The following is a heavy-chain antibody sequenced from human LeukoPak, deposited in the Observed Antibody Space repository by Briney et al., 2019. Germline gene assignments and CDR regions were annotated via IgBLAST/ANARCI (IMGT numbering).Heavy chain of an antibody. J-gene: IGHJ3*02. Sequence: SETLSLTCTVSGGSISSYYWSWIRQPPGKGLEWIGYIYYSGSTNYNPSLKSRVTISVDTSKNQFSLKLSSVTAADTAVYYCAGSKYCSGGSCYSPSDAFDIWGQGTMVTVSS. V-gene: IGHV4-59*08. CDR3: AGSKYCSGGSCYSPSDAFDI. CDR2: IYYSGST. D-gene: IGHD2-15*01. CDR1: GGSISSYY.